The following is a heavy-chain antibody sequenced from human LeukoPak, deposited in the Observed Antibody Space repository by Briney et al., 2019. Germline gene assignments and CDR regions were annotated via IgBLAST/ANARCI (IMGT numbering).Heavy chain of an antibody. D-gene: IGHD1-7*01. CDR1: GYTFTGYY. Sequence: GASVKVSCKASGYTFTGYYMHWVRQAPGRGLEWMGWINPNSGGTNYAQKFQGRVTTTRDTSISTAYMELSRLRSDDTAVYYCARDDWNYANNWFDPWGQGTLVTVSS. CDR3: ARDDWNYANNWFDP. CDR2: INPNSGGT. J-gene: IGHJ5*02. V-gene: IGHV1-2*02.